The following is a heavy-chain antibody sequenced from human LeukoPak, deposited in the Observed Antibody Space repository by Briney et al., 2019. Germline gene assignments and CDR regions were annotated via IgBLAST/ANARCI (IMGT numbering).Heavy chain of an antibody. D-gene: IGHD1-20*01. Sequence: GGSLRLSCAASGFTFSSYAMHWVRQAPGKGLEWVAVISYDGSNKYYADSVKGRFTISRDNSKNTLYLQMNSLRAEDTAVYYCAVTRLWYNWNPFDYWGQGTLVTVSS. CDR3: AVTRLWYNWNPFDY. V-gene: IGHV3-30-3*01. J-gene: IGHJ4*02. CDR2: ISYDGSNK. CDR1: GFTFSSYA.